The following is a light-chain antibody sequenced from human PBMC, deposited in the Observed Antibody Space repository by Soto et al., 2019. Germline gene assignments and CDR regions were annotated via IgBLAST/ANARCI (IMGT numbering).Light chain of an antibody. Sequence: QSALTQPPSASGSPGQSVTISCTGTSSDVGAYNYVSWYQQHPGKAPKLIIYEVTKRPSGVPDRFSGSKSGNTASLTVSGLQAEDEAEYYCNSYAGSKNFGVFGGGTKVTVL. CDR3: NSYAGSKNFGV. CDR2: EVT. V-gene: IGLV2-8*01. J-gene: IGLJ3*02. CDR1: SSDVGAYNY.